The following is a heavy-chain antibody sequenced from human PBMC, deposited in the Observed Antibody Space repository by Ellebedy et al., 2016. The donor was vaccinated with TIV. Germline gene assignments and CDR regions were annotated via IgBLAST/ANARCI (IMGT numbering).Heavy chain of an antibody. V-gene: IGHV1-69*04. CDR1: GGTFSSYA. J-gene: IGHJ6*02. CDR3: ARDGLNNWNDYYYYGMDV. CDR2: IIPILGIA. Sequence: AASVKVSCKASGGTFSSYAISWVRQAPGQGLEWMGRIIPILGIANYAQKFQGRVTITADKSTSTAYMELSSLRSEDTAVYYCARDGLNNWNDYYYYGMDVWGQGTTVTVSS. D-gene: IGHD1-20*01.